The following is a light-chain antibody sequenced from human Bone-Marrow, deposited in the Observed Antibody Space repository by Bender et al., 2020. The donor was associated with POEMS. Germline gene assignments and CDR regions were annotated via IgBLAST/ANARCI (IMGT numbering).Light chain of an antibody. CDR2: EVT. CDR3: SSYTGSNTLLL. CDR1: SGDIGSY. Sequence: QSALTQPASVSGSPGQSITISCTGTSGDIGSYVSWYQHHPGKAPKLIIYEVTTRPSGVSDRFSGSKSGDTASLTISGLQAEGEADYHCSSYTGSNTLLLCGTGTKVTVL. V-gene: IGLV2-14*01. J-gene: IGLJ1*01.